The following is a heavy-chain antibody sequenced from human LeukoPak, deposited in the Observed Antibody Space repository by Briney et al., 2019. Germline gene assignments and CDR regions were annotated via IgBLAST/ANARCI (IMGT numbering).Heavy chain of an antibody. CDR3: ARDLGKYYYDSSGSGSYGMDV. Sequence: ASVKVSCKASGYTFTSYDINWVRQATGQGLEWMGWMNPNSGNTGYAQKFQGWVTMTRDTSISTAYMELSRLRSDDTAVYYCARDLGKYYYDSSGSGSYGMDVWGQGTTVTVSS. D-gene: IGHD3-22*01. CDR2: MNPNSGNT. J-gene: IGHJ6*02. CDR1: GYTFTSYD. V-gene: IGHV1-8*02.